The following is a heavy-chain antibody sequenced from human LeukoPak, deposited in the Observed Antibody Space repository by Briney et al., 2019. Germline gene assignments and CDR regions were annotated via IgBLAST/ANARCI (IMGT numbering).Heavy chain of an antibody. CDR3: AKEYYSSSRDFFDS. CDR2: ISGSGGST. Sequence: GGSLRLSCAASGFTFSNYAMSWVRQAPGKGLEWVSTISGSGGSTYYANSVKGRFTISRDNSKNTLYLQMNSLRAEDTAVYYCAKEYYSSSRDFFDSWGQGTLVTVSS. J-gene: IGHJ4*02. CDR1: GFTFSNYA. V-gene: IGHV3-23*01. D-gene: IGHD2-2*01.